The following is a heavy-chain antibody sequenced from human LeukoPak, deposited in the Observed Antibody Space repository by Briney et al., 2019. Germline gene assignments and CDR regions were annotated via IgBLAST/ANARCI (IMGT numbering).Heavy chain of an antibody. Sequence: ASVKVSCKTSGGTFSSYAISWVRQAPGQGLEWMGRIIPILGIANYAQKFQGRVTITADKSTSTAYMELSSLRSEDTAVYYCASAPYYYDSSGYYRGYHFDYWGQGTLVTVSS. CDR3: ASAPYYYDSSGYYRGYHFDY. J-gene: IGHJ4*02. CDR1: GGTFSSYA. V-gene: IGHV1-69*04. CDR2: IIPILGIA. D-gene: IGHD3-22*01.